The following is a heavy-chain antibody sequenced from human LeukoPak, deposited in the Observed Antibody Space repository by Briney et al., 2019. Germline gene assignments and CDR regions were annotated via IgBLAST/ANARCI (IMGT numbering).Heavy chain of an antibody. CDR1: GGSISSSSYY. J-gene: IGHJ4*02. Sequence: SETLSLTCTVSGGSISSSSYYWGWIRQPPGKGLEWIGSIYYSGSTYYNPSLKSRVTISVDTSKNQLSLKLSSVTAADTAVYYCARVVGGSYGMYYFDYWGQGTLVTVSS. V-gene: IGHV4-39*07. CDR2: IYYSGST. CDR3: ARVVGGSYGMYYFDY. D-gene: IGHD1-26*01.